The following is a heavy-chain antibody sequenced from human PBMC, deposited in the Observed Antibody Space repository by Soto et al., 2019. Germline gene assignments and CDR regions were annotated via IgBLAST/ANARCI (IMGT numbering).Heavy chain of an antibody. CDR3: ARDGVHDYSVF. D-gene: IGHD3-16*01. Sequence: QVQLVQSGAEVRKPGASVKVSCKASGYTFTTYYMHWVRQAPGQGLEWMGIINPSDGSTSYAQKFQGRVSMTRDTSTNTVYMELSSLRSEDTGVYYCARDGVHDYSVFWGQGTLVTVSS. V-gene: IGHV1-46*01. CDR2: INPSDGST. J-gene: IGHJ4*02. CDR1: GYTFTTYY.